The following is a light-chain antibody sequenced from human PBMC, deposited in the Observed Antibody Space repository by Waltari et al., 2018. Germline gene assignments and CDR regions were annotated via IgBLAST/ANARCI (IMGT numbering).Light chain of an antibody. CDR2: YDD. CDR1: SSNIGDSA. V-gene: IGLV1-36*01. CDR3: AAWDVSLNALI. Sequence: QSALTQPPSVSGAPRQRVTISCSGSSSNIGDSAVNWYQQFPGKSPKLVIYYDDLLASGVSDRFSGSEFGSSASLAISGLQAEDEAFYFCAAWDVSLNALIFGGGTKLTVL. J-gene: IGLJ2*01.